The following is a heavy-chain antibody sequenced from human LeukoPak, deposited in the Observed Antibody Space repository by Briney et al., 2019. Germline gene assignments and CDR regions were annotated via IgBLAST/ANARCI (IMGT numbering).Heavy chain of an antibody. CDR1: GFTFSSYA. CDR3: AKGGLRYFDWLPSQFDY. Sequence: PGGSLRLSCAASGFTFSSYAMSWVRQAPGKGLEWVSAISGSGGSTYYADSVKGRFTISRDNSKNTLYLQMNSLRAEDTAVYYCAKGGLRYFDWLPSQFDYWGQGTLVTVSS. CDR2: ISGSGGST. V-gene: IGHV3-23*01. J-gene: IGHJ4*02. D-gene: IGHD3-9*01.